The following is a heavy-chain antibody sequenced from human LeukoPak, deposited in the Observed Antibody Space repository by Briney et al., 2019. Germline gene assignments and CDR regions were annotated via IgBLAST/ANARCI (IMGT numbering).Heavy chain of an antibody. J-gene: IGHJ3*02. V-gene: IGHV3-30-3*01. D-gene: IGHD3-10*01. CDR3: ARDPQYRVRGVRWRGAFDI. CDR1: GFTFSSYA. Sequence: PGRSLRLSCAASGFTFSSYAMHWVRQAPGKGLEWVAVISYDGSNKYYADSVKGRFTISRDNSKNTLYLQMNSLRAEDTAVYYCARDPQYRVRGVRWRGAFDIWGQGTMVTVSS. CDR2: ISYDGSNK.